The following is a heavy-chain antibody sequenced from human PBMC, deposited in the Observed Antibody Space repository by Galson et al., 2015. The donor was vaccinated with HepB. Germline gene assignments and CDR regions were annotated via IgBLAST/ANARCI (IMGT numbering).Heavy chain of an antibody. CDR1: GGTFSNYA. J-gene: IGHJ6*02. CDR3: ARGARGYYSDGMDV. CDR2: IIPTFGTT. D-gene: IGHD3-22*01. Sequence: SVKVSCKASGGTFSNYALIWVRQAPGQGLEWLGAIIPTFGTTHYAQKFQGRVTITADESTTTAYMELTSLRSDDTAVYYCARGARGYYSDGMDVWGQGTTVTVSS. V-gene: IGHV1-69*13.